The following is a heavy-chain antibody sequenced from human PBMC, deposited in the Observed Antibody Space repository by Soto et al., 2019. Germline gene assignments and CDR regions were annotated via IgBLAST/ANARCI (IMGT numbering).Heavy chain of an antibody. J-gene: IGHJ6*02. CDR3: ARDIGIAAAGIWSGYYTGLGYYGMDV. Sequence: SVKVSCKASGYTFTSYGISWVRQAPGQGLEWMGWISAYNGNTNYAQKLQGRVTMTTDTSTSTAYMELRSLRSDDTAVYYCARDIGIAAAGIWSGYYTGLGYYGMDVWGQGPTVTVSS. V-gene: IGHV1-18*01. D-gene: IGHD6-13*01. CDR2: ISAYNGNT. CDR1: GYTFTSYG.